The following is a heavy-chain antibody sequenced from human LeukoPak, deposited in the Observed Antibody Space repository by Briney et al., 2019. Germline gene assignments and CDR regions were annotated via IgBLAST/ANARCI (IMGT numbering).Heavy chain of an antibody. V-gene: IGHV4-39*01. CDR1: GGSISSSGYY. J-gene: IGHJ4*02. Sequence: SETLSLTCTVSGGSISSSGYYWGWIRLPPGKGLEWIGSIYYGGSTYYNPSLKSRVTISVDTSKNQFSLKLSSVTAADTAVYYCARHITWGGGSSGWWVDYWGQGTLVTVSS. D-gene: IGHD6-19*01. CDR2: IYYGGST. CDR3: ARHITWGGGSSGWWVDY.